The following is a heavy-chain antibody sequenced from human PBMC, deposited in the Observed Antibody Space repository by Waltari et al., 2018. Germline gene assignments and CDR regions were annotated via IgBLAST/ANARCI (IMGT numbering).Heavy chain of an antibody. CDR2: IIPIFGTA. V-gene: IGHV1-69*14. D-gene: IGHD3-22*01. Sequence: QVQLVQSGAEVKKPGSSVKVSCKASGGTFSSYAISWVRQAPGQGLEWMGGIIPIFGTANYAQKFQGRVTITADKSTSTAYMELSSLRSEDTAVYYCALQITMIVVVPRAFDIWGQGTMVTVSS. CDR3: ALQITMIVVVPRAFDI. CDR1: GGTFSSYA. J-gene: IGHJ3*02.